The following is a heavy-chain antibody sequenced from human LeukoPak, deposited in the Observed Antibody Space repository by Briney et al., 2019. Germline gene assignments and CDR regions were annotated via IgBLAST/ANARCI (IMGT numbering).Heavy chain of an antibody. D-gene: IGHD4-17*01. J-gene: IGHJ4*02. CDR2: IWFDGSKK. Sequence: GGSLRLSCAASGFTFSSYGMPWVRQAPGKGLEWVAVIWFDGSKKYYGDSVKGRFTISRDNSKNTLYLQMNSLRAEDTAVYYCATNNYGDYGPHYWGQGALVTVSS. CDR1: GFTFSSYG. V-gene: IGHV3-33*08. CDR3: ATNNYGDYGPHY.